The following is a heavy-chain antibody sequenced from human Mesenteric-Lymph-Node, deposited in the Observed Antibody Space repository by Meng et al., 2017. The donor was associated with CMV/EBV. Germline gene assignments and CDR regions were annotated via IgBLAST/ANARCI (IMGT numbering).Heavy chain of an antibody. J-gene: IGHJ4*02. V-gene: IGHV5-51*01. CDR3: ARQSVATPEFDY. CDR1: GYSFSSYW. CDR2: IYPVDSDI. D-gene: IGHD4-23*01. Sequence: SCTGSGYSFSSYWIGWVRQMPGKGLEWMGIIYPVDSDIRYSPSFQGQVTISVDKSISTAYLQWTSLKDSDTAMYYCARQSVATPEFDYWGQGTLVTVSS.